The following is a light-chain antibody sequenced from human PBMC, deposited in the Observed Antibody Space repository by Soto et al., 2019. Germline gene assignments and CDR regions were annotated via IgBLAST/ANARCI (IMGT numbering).Light chain of an antibody. CDR3: SSYTDSSNDV. Sequence: QSALTQPASVSGSPGQSITISCSGSSSDVGNGYDSVSWYQQHPGKAPKLIIYEVTNRPSGVSSRFSGSKSGNTASLTISGLQAEDEADYYCSSYTDSSNDVFGTGTKVTVL. CDR2: EVT. CDR1: SSDVGNGYDS. V-gene: IGLV2-14*01. J-gene: IGLJ1*01.